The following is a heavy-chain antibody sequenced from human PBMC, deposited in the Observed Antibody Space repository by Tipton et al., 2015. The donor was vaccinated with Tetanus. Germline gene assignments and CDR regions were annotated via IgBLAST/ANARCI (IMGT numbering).Heavy chain of an antibody. CDR1: GYSFNNFW. V-gene: IGHV5-51*01. D-gene: IGHD2/OR15-2a*01. CDR2: IYPGDSDT. CDR3: ARHRAGTFASWFDP. J-gene: IGHJ5*02. Sequence: QLVQSGAELRKPGESLKISCKGSGYSFNNFWIGWVRQKPGKGLEWMGIIYPGDSDTRYSPSFQGHVTISADRSNSTAYLQWSSLKASDTAMYYCARHRAGTFASWFDPWSQGTLVTVSS.